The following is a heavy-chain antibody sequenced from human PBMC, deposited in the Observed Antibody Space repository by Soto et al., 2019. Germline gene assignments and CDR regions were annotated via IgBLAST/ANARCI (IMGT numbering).Heavy chain of an antibody. CDR3: ARSGGACTIYHILTGSPCFEY. CDR1: GYTFTGYY. CDR2: INPNSGGT. V-gene: IGHV1-2*02. D-gene: IGHD3-9*01. J-gene: IGHJ4*02. Sequence: ASVKVSCKASGYTFTGYYMHWVRQAPGQGLEWMGWINPNSGGTNYAQKFQGRVTMTRDTSISTAYMELSRLRSDDTAVYYCARSGGACTIYHILTGSPCFEYWGQGTLVTVSS.